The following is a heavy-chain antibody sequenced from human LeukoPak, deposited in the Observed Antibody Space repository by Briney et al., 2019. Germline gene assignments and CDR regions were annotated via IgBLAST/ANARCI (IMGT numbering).Heavy chain of an antibody. CDR2: IRYDGSNK. CDR3: AKPFAYSAHRSSSFFPNAYYFDY. Sequence: QPGGSLRLSCAASGFTFSSYGMHWVRQAPGKGLEWVAFIRYDGSNKYYADSVKGRFTISRDNSKNTLYLQMNSLRAEDTAVYYCAKPFAYSAHRSSSFFPNAYYFDYWGQGTLVTVSS. CDR1: GFTFSSYG. D-gene: IGHD6-13*01. V-gene: IGHV3-30*02. J-gene: IGHJ4*02.